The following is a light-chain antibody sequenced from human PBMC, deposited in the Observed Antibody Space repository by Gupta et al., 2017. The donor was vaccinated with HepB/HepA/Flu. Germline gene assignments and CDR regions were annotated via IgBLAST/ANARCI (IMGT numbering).Light chain of an antibody. CDR3: QQYGSPPLT. CDR1: QSVNRNS. CDR2: EAS. V-gene: IGKV3-20*01. Sequence: VLTRSPGTLSLSPGERATLSCRASQSVNRNSLGWYKKKPGKSPRLVVYEASIRAAGIPETCSGRGAGKXFTITSXRLEHEDFAVYYRQQYGSPPLTFGXGTKVEIK. J-gene: IGKJ4*01.